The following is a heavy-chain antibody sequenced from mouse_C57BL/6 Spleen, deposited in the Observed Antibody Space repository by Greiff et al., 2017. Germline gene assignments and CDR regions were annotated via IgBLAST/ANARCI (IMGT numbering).Heavy chain of an antibody. V-gene: IGHV1-12*01. CDR1: GYTFTSYN. D-gene: IGHD1-1*01. CDR2: IYPGNGDT. Sequence: LQQSGAELVRPGASVKMSCKASGYTFTSYNMHWVKQTPRQGLEWIGAIYPGNGDTSYNQKFKGKATLTVDKSSSTAYMQLSSLTSEDSAVYFCARRYYGSNDEASWFAYWGQGTLVTVSA. J-gene: IGHJ3*01. CDR3: ARRYYGSNDEASWFAY.